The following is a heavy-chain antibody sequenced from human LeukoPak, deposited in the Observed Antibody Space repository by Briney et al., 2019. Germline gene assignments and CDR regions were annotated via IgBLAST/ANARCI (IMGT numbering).Heavy chain of an antibody. CDR1: GFTFDDYT. J-gene: IGHJ4*02. CDR3: ARSLTMVRAYDY. Sequence: GGSLRLSCAPSGFTFDDYTMHCVRQAPGKGLEWVSLISWDGGSTYYADSVKGRFTISRDNSKNTVYLQMNSLRTEDTAVYYCARSLTMVRAYDYWGQGTLVTVSS. CDR2: ISWDGGST. V-gene: IGHV3-43*01. D-gene: IGHD3-10*01.